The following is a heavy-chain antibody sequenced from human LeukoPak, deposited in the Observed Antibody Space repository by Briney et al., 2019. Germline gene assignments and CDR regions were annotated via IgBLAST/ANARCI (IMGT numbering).Heavy chain of an antibody. D-gene: IGHD5-24*01. V-gene: IGHV4-39*01. CDR2: IYYTGGT. CDR1: GGSISSSSYH. Sequence: PSETLSLTCTVSGGSISSSSYHWGWVRRPPGKGLEWIGSIYYTGGTYYNPSLKSRGTISVDMSKNQFSVKLSSVTAAGTAVYYCARLRVEMAAYAFDIWGQGTKVTVSS. CDR3: ARLRVEMAAYAFDI. J-gene: IGHJ3*02.